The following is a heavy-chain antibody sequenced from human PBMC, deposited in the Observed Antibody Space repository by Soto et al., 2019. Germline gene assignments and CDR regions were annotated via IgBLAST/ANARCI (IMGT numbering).Heavy chain of an antibody. V-gene: IGHV3-33*01. CDR3: ARDQHYDSSGYYPDAFDI. J-gene: IGHJ3*02. CDR2: IWYDGSNK. CDR1: GFTFSSYG. Sequence: GGSLRLSCAASGFTFSSYGMHWVRQAPGKGLEWVAVIWYDGSNKYYADSVKGRFTISRDNSKNTLYLQMNSLRAEDTAVYYCARDQHYDSSGYYPDAFDIWGQGTLVTVSS. D-gene: IGHD3-22*01.